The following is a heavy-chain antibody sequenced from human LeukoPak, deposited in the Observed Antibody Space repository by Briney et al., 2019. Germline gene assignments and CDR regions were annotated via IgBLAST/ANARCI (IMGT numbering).Heavy chain of an antibody. CDR1: GFTVSSNY. CDR3: ASGGLGARKYYSDPLDY. D-gene: IGHD3-10*01. CDR2: LYGRGGT. J-gene: IGHJ4*02. Sequence: GGSLRLSCAASGFTVSSNYMSWVRQAPEKGLEWVSILYGRGGTYYADSVKGRFTISRDDSKNTLYLQMNSLSAEDTAVYYCASGGLGARKYYSDPLDYWGQGTLVTVSS. V-gene: IGHV3-53*01.